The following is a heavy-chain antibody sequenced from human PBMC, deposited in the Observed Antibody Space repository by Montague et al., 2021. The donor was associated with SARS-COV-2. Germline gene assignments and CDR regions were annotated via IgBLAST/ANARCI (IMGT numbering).Heavy chain of an antibody. CDR2: ICYSGNT. CDR1: GGSISSYY. Sequence: SETLSLTCTVSGGSISSYYWSWIRQPPGKGLEWIGYICYSGNTNYNPSLKSRVNISVNTSKNQFSLKLSSVTAADTAVYYCARGFDPWGQGTLVTVSS. V-gene: IGHV4-59*01. J-gene: IGHJ5*02. CDR3: ARGFDP.